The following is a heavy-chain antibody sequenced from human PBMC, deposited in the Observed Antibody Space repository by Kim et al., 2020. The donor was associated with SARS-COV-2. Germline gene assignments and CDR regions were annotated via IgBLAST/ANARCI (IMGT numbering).Heavy chain of an antibody. Sequence: KYYADSVKGRFTISRDNSKNTLYLQMNSLRAEDTAVYYCVTLEGGAFDIWGQGTMVTVSS. J-gene: IGHJ3*02. CDR3: VTLEGGAFDI. CDR2: K. V-gene: IGHV3-33*01. D-gene: IGHD1-1*01.